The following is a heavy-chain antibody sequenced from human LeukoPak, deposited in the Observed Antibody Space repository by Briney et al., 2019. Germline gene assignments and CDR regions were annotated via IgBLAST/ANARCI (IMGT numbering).Heavy chain of an antibody. V-gene: IGHV3-23*01. D-gene: IGHD4-23*01. CDR3: AKGIQWELPIGY. CDR1: GFTFSSYA. Sequence: PGGSLRLSCAASGFTFSSYAMTWVRQASGKGLEWVSAISRSGGSTYYADSVKGRFTISRDSSKNTLYLQMNSLRAEDTAVYYCAKGIQWELPIGYWGQGTLVTVSS. J-gene: IGHJ4*02. CDR2: ISRSGGST.